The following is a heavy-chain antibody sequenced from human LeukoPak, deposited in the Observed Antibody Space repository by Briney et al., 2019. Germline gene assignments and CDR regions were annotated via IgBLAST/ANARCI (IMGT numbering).Heavy chain of an antibody. J-gene: IGHJ4*02. V-gene: IGHV4-39*02. CDR3: ARDSEY. CDR2: IYYTGRT. CDR1: GGSISSGNYY. Sequence: SETLSLTCTVSGGSISSGNYYWAWIRQPPGQGLEWIASIYYTGRTYYSPSLKSRVTMSVDTSKNQFSLKLSSVTAADTAVYYCARDSEYWGQGTLVTVSS.